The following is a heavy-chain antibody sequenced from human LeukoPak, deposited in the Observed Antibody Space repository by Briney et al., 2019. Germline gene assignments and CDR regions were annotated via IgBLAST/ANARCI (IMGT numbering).Heavy chain of an antibody. J-gene: IGHJ4*02. CDR2: IHRDGRT. V-gene: IGHV4-4*02. CDR3: GKTDIYFNPIDY. D-gene: IGHD3-9*01. CDR1: GVSISSSEW. Sequence: PSGTLSLTCAVSGVSISSSEWWIWVRQPPGQGLEWIGEIHRDGRTRYSPSLKSRVTMSVDYSKNQFSLTVSSVTAADTAIYYCGKTDIYFNPIDYWGPGSLVTVSS.